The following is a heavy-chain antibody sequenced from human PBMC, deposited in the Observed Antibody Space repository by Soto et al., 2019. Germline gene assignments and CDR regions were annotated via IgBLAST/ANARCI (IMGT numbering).Heavy chain of an antibody. CDR2: IKSKTDGGTT. Sequence: EVQLVESGGGLVKPGGSLRLSCAASGFTFSNAWMSWVRQAPGKGLEWVGRIKSKTDGGTTDYAAPVKGRFTISRDDSKNTLYLQMNSLKTEDTAVYYCTTAYWRSGGGSSGWYHYYGMDVWGQGTTVTVSS. V-gene: IGHV3-15*01. CDR3: TTAYWRSGGGSSGWYHYYGMDV. D-gene: IGHD6-19*01. CDR1: GFTFSNAW. J-gene: IGHJ6*02.